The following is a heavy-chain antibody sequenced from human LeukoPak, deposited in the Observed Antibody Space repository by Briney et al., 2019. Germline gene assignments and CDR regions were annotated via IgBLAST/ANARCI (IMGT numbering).Heavy chain of an antibody. CDR1: GFIFSSYA. V-gene: IGHV3-23*01. Sequence: PGGSLRLSCAASGFIFSSYAMTWVRQAPGKGLEWVSAISGSGDKTYYSDSVKGRFTISRDNAKNSLYLQMNSLRAGDTAVYYCARDLGSVGHTYGYWGQGTLVTVSS. D-gene: IGHD5-18*01. J-gene: IGHJ4*02. CDR3: ARDLGSVGHTYGY. CDR2: ISGSGDKT.